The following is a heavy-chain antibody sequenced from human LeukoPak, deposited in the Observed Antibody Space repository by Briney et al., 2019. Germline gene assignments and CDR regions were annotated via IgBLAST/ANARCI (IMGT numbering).Heavy chain of an antibody. CDR2: IKPDGTTK. CDR1: GFPSSSYS. D-gene: IGHD6-13*01. V-gene: IGHV3-7*03. J-gene: IGHJ4*02. Sequence: GGSLRLSCAASGFPSSSYSMTWVRQAPGKGLEWVANIKPDGTTKFYVDSVKGRFTISRDNALSSLYLQMNSLRAEDTAIYYCARSIPYGTTWYGRSDYWGQGTLVTVSS. CDR3: ARSIPYGTTWYGRSDY.